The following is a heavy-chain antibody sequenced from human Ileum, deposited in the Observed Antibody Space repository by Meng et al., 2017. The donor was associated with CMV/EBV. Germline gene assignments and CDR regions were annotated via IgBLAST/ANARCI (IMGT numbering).Heavy chain of an antibody. J-gene: IGHJ4*02. CDR3: AREPPGY. CDR1: GGSISRGNYY. CDR2: IYTNGRA. V-gene: IGHV4-61*02. Sequence: QVQLQESGPGLVKPSRTLSLTCTVSGGSISRGNYYSSWIRQPAGKGLEWIGRIYTNGRATYNPSLESRVTISLDTSKNQFSLKLNSVTAADTAVYYCAREPPGYWGQGILVTVSS.